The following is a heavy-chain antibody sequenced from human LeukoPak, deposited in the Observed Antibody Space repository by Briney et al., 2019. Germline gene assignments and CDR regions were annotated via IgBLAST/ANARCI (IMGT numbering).Heavy chain of an antibody. V-gene: IGHV4-59*01. D-gene: IGHD4-17*01. CDR3: ARDRGDSTPFDY. CDR1: GGSISSYY. CDR2: IYYSGST. Sequence: PSETLSLTCTVSGGSISSYYWSWIWQPPGKGLEWIGYIYYSGSTNYNPSLKSRVTISVDTSKNQFSLKLSSVTAADTAVYYCARDRGDSTPFDYWGQGTLVTVSS. J-gene: IGHJ4*02.